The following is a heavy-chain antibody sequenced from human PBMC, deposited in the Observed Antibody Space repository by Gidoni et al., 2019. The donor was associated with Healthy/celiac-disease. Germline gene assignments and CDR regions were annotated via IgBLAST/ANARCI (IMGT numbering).Heavy chain of an antibody. Sequence: EVQLVASGGGLVMPGGTLRLSCAASGFTFRSYSMSWVRQAPGKGLEWDSSISSSSSYIYYADAVKGGFTISIDNAKNSMYLQMNSRRAEDTAVYYCARLGVVVPAAISSWGQGTLVTVSS. J-gene: IGHJ5*02. CDR2: ISSSSSYI. D-gene: IGHD2-2*01. CDR1: GFTFRSYS. V-gene: IGHV3-21*01. CDR3: ARLGVVVPAAISS.